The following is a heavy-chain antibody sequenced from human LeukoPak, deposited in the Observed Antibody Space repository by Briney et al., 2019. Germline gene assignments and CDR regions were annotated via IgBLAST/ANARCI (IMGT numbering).Heavy chain of an antibody. Sequence: SETLSLTCAVYGGSFSGYYWSWIRQPPGKWLEWIGEINHSGSTNYNPSLKSRVTISVDTSKNQFSLKLSSVTAADTAVYYCARVPQYQLLLDYWGQGTLVTVSS. CDR2: INHSGST. J-gene: IGHJ4*02. CDR1: GGSFSGYY. CDR3: ARVPQYQLLLDY. V-gene: IGHV4-34*01. D-gene: IGHD2-2*01.